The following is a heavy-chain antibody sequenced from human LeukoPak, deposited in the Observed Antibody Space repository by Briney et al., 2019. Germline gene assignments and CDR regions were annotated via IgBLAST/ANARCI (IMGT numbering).Heavy chain of an antibody. D-gene: IGHD6-13*01. CDR1: GFTFSSYE. CDR3: ARGGVYSSRGIDY. V-gene: IGHV3-48*03. Sequence: GGSLRLSCAASGFTFSSYEMSWVRQAPGKGLEWVSYISSSGSTIYYADSVKGRFTISRDNAKNSLYLQMNSLRAEDTAVYYCARGGVYSSRGIDYWGQGTLVTVSS. CDR2: ISSSGSTI. J-gene: IGHJ4*02.